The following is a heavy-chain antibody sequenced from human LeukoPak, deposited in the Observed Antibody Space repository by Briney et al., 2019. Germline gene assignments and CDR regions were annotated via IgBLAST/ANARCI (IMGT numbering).Heavy chain of an antibody. V-gene: IGHV4-61*02. D-gene: IGHD3-9*01. Sequence: KTSQTLSLTCTVSGGSISSGSYYWSWIRQPAGKGLEWIGRIYTSGSTNYNPSLKSRVTISVDTSKSQFSLKLSSVTAADTAVYYCARDKSRYDILTGGPMDVWGKGTTVTVSS. CDR1: GGSISSGSYY. J-gene: IGHJ6*04. CDR2: IYTSGST. CDR3: ARDKSRYDILTGGPMDV.